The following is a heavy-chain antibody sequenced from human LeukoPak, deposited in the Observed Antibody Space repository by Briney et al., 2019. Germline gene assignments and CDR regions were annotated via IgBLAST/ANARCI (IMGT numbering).Heavy chain of an antibody. D-gene: IGHD2-21*01. V-gene: IGHV1-46*01. CDR1: GYTFTSSY. Sequence: GASVTVSCKASGYTFTSSYMHWVRQAPGQGLEWMGIINPSGGSTTYAQKFQGRVTMTRDTSTSTVYMELSSLRSEDTAVYYCARAYSGFDYWGQGTLVTVSS. J-gene: IGHJ4*02. CDR2: INPSGGST. CDR3: ARAYSGFDY.